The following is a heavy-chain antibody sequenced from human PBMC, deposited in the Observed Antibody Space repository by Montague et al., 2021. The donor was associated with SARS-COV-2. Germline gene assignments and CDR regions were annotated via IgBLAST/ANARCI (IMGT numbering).Heavy chain of an antibody. Sequence: SETLSLTCTVSGGSISSYYWSWIRQPPGKGLEWIGYIYYTGSVNYNPSLKSRVTISVDTSKNQFSLKLSSVTAADTAVYYCARGSGAYWGQGTLVTVSS. CDR2: IYYTGSV. J-gene: IGHJ4*02. CDR3: ARGSGAY. CDR1: GGSISSYY. D-gene: IGHD7-27*01. V-gene: IGHV4-59*01.